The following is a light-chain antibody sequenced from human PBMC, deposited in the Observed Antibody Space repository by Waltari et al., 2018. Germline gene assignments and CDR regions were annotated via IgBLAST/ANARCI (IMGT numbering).Light chain of an antibody. CDR2: DDY. Sequence: FMLTQPHSVSESPGKTVTIPCTRTSGRLDSHHVQWYQQRPGRSPTTVIYDDYQSPSGVPTRFSASIDRASNSASLTIAGLTTEDEADYYCLSFDNTLWVFGGGTKLTVL. V-gene: IGLV6-57*01. CDR1: SGRLDSHH. CDR3: LSFDNTLWV. J-gene: IGLJ3*02.